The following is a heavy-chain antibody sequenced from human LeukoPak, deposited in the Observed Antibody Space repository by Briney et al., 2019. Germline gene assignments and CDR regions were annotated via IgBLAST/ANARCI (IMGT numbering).Heavy chain of an antibody. CDR3: VKDRGLRNQWLQVTYDS. J-gene: IGHJ4*02. CDR2: ISWNSVNI. D-gene: IGHD5-24*01. V-gene: IGHV3-9*01. CDR1: GFTFDDYA. Sequence: PGRSLRLSCAASGFTFDDYAMHWVRQAPGKGLEWVSGISWNSVNIGHEDSVEGRFTISRDNAKNSLHLQMNSLRPEDTALYYCVKDRGLRNQWLQVTYDSWGQGTLVTVSS.